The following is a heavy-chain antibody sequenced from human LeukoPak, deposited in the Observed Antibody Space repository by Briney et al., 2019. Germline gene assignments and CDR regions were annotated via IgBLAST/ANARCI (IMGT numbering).Heavy chain of an antibody. Sequence: GGSLRLSCAAPGFTFSSYAIHWVRQAPGKGLEWVAAISYEGGNKYYADSVKGRFTISRDNSKNALYLQVNSLRAEDTAVYYCARDSFDQTGFDPWGQGTLVTVSS. CDR3: ARDSFDQTGFDP. J-gene: IGHJ5*02. V-gene: IGHV3-30*04. D-gene: IGHD2-2*01. CDR2: ISYEGGNK. CDR1: GFTFSSYA.